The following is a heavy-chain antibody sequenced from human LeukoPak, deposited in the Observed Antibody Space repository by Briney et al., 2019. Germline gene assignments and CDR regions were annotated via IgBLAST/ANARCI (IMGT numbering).Heavy chain of an antibody. CDR1: GGTFSSYT. J-gene: IGHJ6*02. CDR3: AREGVRGVSYYYGMDV. CDR2: IIPILGIA. Sequence: SVKASCKASGGTFSSYTISWVRQAPGQGLEWMGRIIPILGIANYAQKFQGRVTITADKSTSTAYMELSSLRSEDTAVYYCAREGVRGVSYYYGMDVWGQGTTVTVSS. D-gene: IGHD3-10*01. V-gene: IGHV1-69*04.